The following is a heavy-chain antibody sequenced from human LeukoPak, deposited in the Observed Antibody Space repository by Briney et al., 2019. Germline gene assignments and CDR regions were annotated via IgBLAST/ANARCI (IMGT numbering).Heavy chain of an antibody. Sequence: GASVKVSCKASGYTFTSYDINWVRQATGQGLEWMGWMNPNSGNTGYAQKFQGRVTMTRNTSISTAYMELSSLRSEDTAVYYCARGRFLYYYDSSGLDAFDIWGQGTMVTVSS. CDR2: MNPNSGNT. D-gene: IGHD3-22*01. CDR1: GYTFTSYD. CDR3: ARGRFLYYYDSSGLDAFDI. J-gene: IGHJ3*02. V-gene: IGHV1-8*01.